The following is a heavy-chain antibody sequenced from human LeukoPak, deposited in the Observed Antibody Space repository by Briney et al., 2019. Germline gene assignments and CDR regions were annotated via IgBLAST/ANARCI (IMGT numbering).Heavy chain of an antibody. V-gene: IGHV3-74*01. Sequence: GGSLRLSCAASGFAVSSNYMSWVRQAPGKGLVWVSRINSDGSITTYADFVKGRFTISRDNAKNTLFLQMNSLRAEDTAVYYCARAFYDSSGDAFDIWGQGTMVTVSS. J-gene: IGHJ3*02. CDR3: ARAFYDSSGDAFDI. D-gene: IGHD3-22*01. CDR1: GFAVSSNY. CDR2: INSDGSIT.